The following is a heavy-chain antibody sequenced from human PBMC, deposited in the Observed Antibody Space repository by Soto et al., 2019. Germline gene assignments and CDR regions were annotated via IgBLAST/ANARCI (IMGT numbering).Heavy chain of an antibody. D-gene: IGHD5-18*01. CDR1: GGSLSNYL. CDR3: ARGGVDTVTFDY. V-gene: IGHV1-69*01. J-gene: IGHJ4*02. CDR2: IIPIFGTS. Sequence: QVQLVQSGTEVKKPGSSGQVSCKASGGSLSNYLITWVRQAPGQGLEWMGEIIPIFGTSNAAQRFQGRFTITAVASTSTVYMELSNLRSEDTAVYYCARGGVDTVTFDYWGQGTLVTVSS.